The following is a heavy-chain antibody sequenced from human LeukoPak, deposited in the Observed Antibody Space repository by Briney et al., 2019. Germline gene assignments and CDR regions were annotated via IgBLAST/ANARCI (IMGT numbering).Heavy chain of an antibody. J-gene: IGHJ4*02. Sequence: GGSLRLSCAASGFSFSIYAMSWVRQAPGKGLEWVSGINWNGGSTGYADSVKGRFTISRDNAKNSLYLQMNSLRAEDTALYYCARGTLKAAATDFDYWGQGTLVTVSS. CDR3: ARGTLKAAATDFDY. D-gene: IGHD6-13*01. CDR2: INWNGGST. V-gene: IGHV3-20*04. CDR1: GFSFSIYA.